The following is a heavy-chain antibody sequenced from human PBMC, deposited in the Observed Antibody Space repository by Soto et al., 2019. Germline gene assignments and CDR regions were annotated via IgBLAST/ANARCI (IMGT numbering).Heavy chain of an antibody. J-gene: IGHJ4*02. CDR2: ISYDGSNK. CDR3: ARPTTNYYDQELSY. CDR1: GFTFSSYA. Sequence: VQLVESGGGVVQPGRSLRLSCAASGFTFSSYAMHWVRQAPGKGLEWVAVISYDGSNKYYADSVKGRFTISRDNSKNTLYLQMNSLRAEDTAVYYCARPTTNYYDQELSYWGQGTLVTVSS. V-gene: IGHV3-30-3*01. D-gene: IGHD3-22*01.